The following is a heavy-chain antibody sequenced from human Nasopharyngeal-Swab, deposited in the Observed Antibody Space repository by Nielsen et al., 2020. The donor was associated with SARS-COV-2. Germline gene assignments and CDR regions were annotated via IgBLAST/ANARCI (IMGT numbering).Heavy chain of an antibody. D-gene: IGHD6-19*01. CDR2: IYYSGST. J-gene: IGHJ4*02. Sequence: ESLKISCTVSGSSISSSSYYWGWIRQPPGQGREGIGSIYYSGSTYYNPFLKSRVTISVDTSKNQISLKLSSVTAADTAVYYCARHDSSGWYFDYWGQGTLVTVSS. V-gene: IGHV4-39*01. CDR1: GSSISSSSYY. CDR3: ARHDSSGWYFDY.